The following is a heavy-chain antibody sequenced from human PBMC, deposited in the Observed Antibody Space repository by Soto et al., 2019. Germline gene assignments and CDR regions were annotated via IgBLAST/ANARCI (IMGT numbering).Heavy chain of an antibody. CDR3: ARVSTVTKLDY. CDR1: GASIGSSY. Sequence: QVQLQESGPGLVRPSETLSLTCTVSGASIGSSYWSWIRQPPGKGLEWMGYIFYTGSTNYSPSLXXXXXXXXXXXXXXXXXXXXXXXXADTAVYYCARVSTVTKLDYWGHGMLVTVSS. V-gene: IGHV4-59*01. CDR2: IFYTGST. J-gene: IGHJ4*01. D-gene: IGHD4-17*01.